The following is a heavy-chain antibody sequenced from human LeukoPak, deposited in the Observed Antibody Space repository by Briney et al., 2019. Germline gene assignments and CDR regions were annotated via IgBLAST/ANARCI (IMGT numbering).Heavy chain of an antibody. D-gene: IGHD3-22*01. CDR3: ARGQIGVVVIMETEALFDY. J-gene: IGHJ4*02. CDR1: GYTFTGYY. Sequence: ASVKVSCKASGYTFTGYYMHWVRQAPGQGLEWMGWINPNSGGTNYAQKFQGRVTMTRDTSISTAYMELSRLRSDDTAVYYCARGQIGVVVIMETEALFDYWGQGTLVTVSS. V-gene: IGHV1-2*02. CDR2: INPNSGGT.